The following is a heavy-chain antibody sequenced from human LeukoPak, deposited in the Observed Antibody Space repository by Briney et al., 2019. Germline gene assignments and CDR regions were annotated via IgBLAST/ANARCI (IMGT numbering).Heavy chain of an antibody. V-gene: IGHV6-1*01. CDR1: GDSVSSNSAT. D-gene: IGHD6-19*01. CDR3: ARDGMAVAVGYFDL. CDR2: TYYRSKWYN. J-gene: IGHJ2*01. Sequence: SQTLSLTCAISGDSVSSNSATWNWIRQSPSRGLEWLGRTYYRSKWYNDYAASVRSRITIKPDTSKNQFSLQLNSVTPEDTAVYYCARDGMAVAVGYFDLWGRGTLVTVSS.